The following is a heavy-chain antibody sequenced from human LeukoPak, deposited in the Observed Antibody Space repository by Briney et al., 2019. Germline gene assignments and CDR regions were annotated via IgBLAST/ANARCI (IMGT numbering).Heavy chain of an antibody. CDR3: AREGGITMIVVVGFDY. CDR2: IYYSGST. D-gene: IGHD3-22*01. J-gene: IGHJ4*02. V-gene: IGHV4-39*07. CDR1: GGSISSSSYY. Sequence: PSETLSLTCTVSGGSISSSSYYWGWIRQPPGKGLEWIGCIYYSGSTYYNPSLKSRVTISVDTSKNQFSLKLSSVTAADTAVYYCAREGGITMIVVVGFDYWGQGTLVTVSS.